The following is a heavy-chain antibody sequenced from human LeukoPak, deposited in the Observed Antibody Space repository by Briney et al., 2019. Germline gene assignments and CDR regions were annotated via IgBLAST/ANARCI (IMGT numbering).Heavy chain of an antibody. CDR1: GFIFASYA. D-gene: IGHD2-2*01. J-gene: IGHJ4*02. V-gene: IGHV3-23*01. CDR2: IIASGGGT. CDR3: AKVGGYCTSTSCYAYFDY. Sequence: GGSLRLSCTASGFIFASYAMTWVRQAPGKGLEWVPTIIASGGGTFYADSVKGRFTISRDNSKNTLYLQMDSLRAEDTAVYYCAKVGGYCTSTSCYAYFDYWGQGTLVTVSS.